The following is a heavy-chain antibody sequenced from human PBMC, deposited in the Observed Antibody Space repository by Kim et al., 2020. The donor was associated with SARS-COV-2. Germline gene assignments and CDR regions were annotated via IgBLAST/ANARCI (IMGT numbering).Heavy chain of an antibody. V-gene: IGHV3-33*06. CDR2: IWYDGSNK. Sequence: GGSLRLSCAASGFTFSSYAMHWVRQAPGKGLEWVAVIWYDGSNKYYADSVKGRFTISRDNSKNTLYLQMNSLRAEDTAVYYCAKDLGYSSSNPSDYWGQGTLVTVSS. CDR1: GFTFSSYA. J-gene: IGHJ4*02. CDR3: AKDLGYSSSNPSDY. D-gene: IGHD6-6*01.